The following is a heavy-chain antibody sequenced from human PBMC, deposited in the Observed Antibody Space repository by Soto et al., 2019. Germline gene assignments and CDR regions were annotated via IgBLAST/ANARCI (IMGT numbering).Heavy chain of an antibody. V-gene: IGHV4-59*01. CDR3: ARVIGGWYEHDF. D-gene: IGHD6-19*01. J-gene: IGHJ4*02. CDR1: GGSISSYF. CDR2: IFYSGST. Sequence: ETLSLTCSVSGGSISSYFWNWIRQPPGKGLEWIGYIFYSGSTKYNPSLKSRVTISLDTSKNQFSLKLSSVTAADTAVYYCARVIGGWYEHDFWGQGTLVTVSS.